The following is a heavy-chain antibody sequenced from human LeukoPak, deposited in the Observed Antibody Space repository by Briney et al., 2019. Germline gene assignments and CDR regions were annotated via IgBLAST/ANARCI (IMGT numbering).Heavy chain of an antibody. Sequence: GGSLRLSCAASGFTFNSYGMHWVRQAPGKGLEWVAVISNDGSKKYYADSVKGRFTISRDDSKNTLFLQVSSLRAEDTAVYYCARGSSSYFYWGQGTLVTVSS. CDR2: ISNDGSKK. CDR3: ARGSSSYFY. CDR1: GFTFNSYG. J-gene: IGHJ4*02. V-gene: IGHV3-30*03. D-gene: IGHD6-6*01.